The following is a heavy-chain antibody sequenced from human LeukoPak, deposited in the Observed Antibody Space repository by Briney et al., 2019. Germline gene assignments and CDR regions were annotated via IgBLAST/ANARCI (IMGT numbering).Heavy chain of an antibody. Sequence: PGGSLRLSCAASGFTFSDYYMSWIRQAPGKGLEWVSYISSSGSTIYYADSAKGRFTISRDNAKNSLYLQMNSLRAEVTAVYYCARDVPYYYDSSGYLDYWGQGTLVTVSS. CDR3: ARDVPYYYDSSGYLDY. J-gene: IGHJ4*02. V-gene: IGHV3-11*04. D-gene: IGHD3-22*01. CDR1: GFTFSDYY. CDR2: ISSSGSTI.